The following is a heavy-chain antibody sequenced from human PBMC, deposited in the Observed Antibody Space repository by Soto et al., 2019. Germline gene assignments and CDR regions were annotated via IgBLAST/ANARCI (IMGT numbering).Heavy chain of an antibody. CDR1: GYTLTELS. CDR3: ARMASFGSLNWFDP. D-gene: IGHD5-18*01. CDR2: FDPEDGET. J-gene: IGHJ5*02. V-gene: IGHV1-24*01. Sequence: ASVKVSCKVSGYTLTELSMHWVRQAPGKGLEWMGGFDPEDGETIYAQKFQGRVTMTEDTSTDTAYMELSSLRSEDTAIYYCARMASFGSLNWFDPWGQGTLVTAPQ.